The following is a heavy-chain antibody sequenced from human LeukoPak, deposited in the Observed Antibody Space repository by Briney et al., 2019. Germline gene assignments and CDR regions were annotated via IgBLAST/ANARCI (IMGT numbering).Heavy chain of an antibody. Sequence: GGSLRLSCAASGFTLSSYSMNWVRQAPGKGLEWVSSISSSSTYIYYADSVKGRFTISRDHTKNSLYLQMSSLRAEDTAVYYCARDGVVTTRVIDYWGQGTLVTVSS. CDR2: ISSSSTYI. D-gene: IGHD2-21*02. V-gene: IGHV3-21*01. CDR1: GFTLSSYS. CDR3: ARDGVVTTRVIDY. J-gene: IGHJ4*02.